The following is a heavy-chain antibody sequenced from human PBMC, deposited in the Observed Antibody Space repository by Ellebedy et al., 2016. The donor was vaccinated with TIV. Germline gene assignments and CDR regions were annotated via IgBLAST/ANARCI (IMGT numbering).Heavy chain of an antibody. V-gene: IGHV1-2*02. J-gene: IGHJ4*02. CDR1: GYIFTAYY. D-gene: IGHD4-23*01. Sequence: ASVKVSCXASGYIFTAYYMYWVRQAPGQGLEWMGWINPNSGDTDYAQKFQGRVTMTRDTSISTAYMELNSLRSDDTAVYFCARDLLDGGQGNQVRGPDSWGQGTLVTVSS. CDR3: ARDLLDGGQGNQVRGPDS. CDR2: INPNSGDT.